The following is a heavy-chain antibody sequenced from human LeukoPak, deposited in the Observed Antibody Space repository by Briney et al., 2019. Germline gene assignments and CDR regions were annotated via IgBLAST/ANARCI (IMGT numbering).Heavy chain of an antibody. Sequence: SETLSLACTVSGGSISYYYWSWIRQSPGKGLEWIGYVYYSGTTNYNPSLKSRVTISVDTSKNQFSLQLRSVTAADTAVYYCAREDPQTRVPEGMDVWGQGTTVTVSS. V-gene: IGHV4-59*01. CDR3: AREDPQTRVPEGMDV. CDR1: GGSISYYY. D-gene: IGHD4/OR15-4a*01. CDR2: VYYSGTT. J-gene: IGHJ6*02.